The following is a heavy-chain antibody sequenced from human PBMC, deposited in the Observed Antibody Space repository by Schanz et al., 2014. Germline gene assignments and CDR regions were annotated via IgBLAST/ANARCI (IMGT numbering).Heavy chain of an antibody. Sequence: EVQLVESGGGLVQPGGSLRLSCGVSGFTASSHSMNWVRQAPGKGLEWVSYVSRSTPDIYYADSVKGRFTMSRDNAKNSVFLQMNGLRVEDTAVYYCVRVSFADPRLYRGMDRDIDYWGQGTLVTVSS. CDR1: GFTASSHS. V-gene: IGHV3-48*01. D-gene: IGHD5-18*01. CDR3: VRVSFADPRLYRGMDRDIDY. J-gene: IGHJ4*02. CDR2: VSRSTPDI.